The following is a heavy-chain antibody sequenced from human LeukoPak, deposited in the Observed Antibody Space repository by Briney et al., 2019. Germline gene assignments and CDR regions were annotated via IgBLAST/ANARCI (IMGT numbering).Heavy chain of an antibody. V-gene: IGHV3-48*04. Sequence: PGGSLRLSCAASEFTFSSYEMNWVRQAPGKGLEWVAYISSSSTSKYYADSVKGRFTISRDNAKNTLYLQMNSLRAEDTAVYYCARGQWLSYGIYYFDYWGQGTLVTVSS. CDR1: EFTFSSYE. CDR3: ARGQWLSYGIYYFDY. CDR2: ISSSSTSK. J-gene: IGHJ4*02. D-gene: IGHD3-3*01.